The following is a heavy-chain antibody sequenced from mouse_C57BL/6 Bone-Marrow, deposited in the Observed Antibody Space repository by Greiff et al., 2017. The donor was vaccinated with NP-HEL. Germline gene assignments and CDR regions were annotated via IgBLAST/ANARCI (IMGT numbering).Heavy chain of an antibody. CDR2: IDPSDSYT. D-gene: IGHD4-1*02. J-gene: IGHJ3*01. CDR3: ASTGSFAY. Sequence: QVQLQQPGAELVRPGTSVKLSCKASGYTFTSYWMHWVKQRPGQGLEWIGVIDPSDSYTNYKQKFKGKATLTVDTSSSTAYMQLSSLTSEDSAVYYCASTGSFAYWGQGTLVTVSA. V-gene: IGHV1-59*01. CDR1: GYTFTSYW.